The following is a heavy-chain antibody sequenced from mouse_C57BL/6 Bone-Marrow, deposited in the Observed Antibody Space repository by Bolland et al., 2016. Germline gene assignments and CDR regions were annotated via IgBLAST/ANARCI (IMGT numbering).Heavy chain of an antibody. D-gene: IGHD2-4*01. J-gene: IGHJ4*01. Sequence: GSTYYNEKFKGKATLTVETSSSTAYMQLSSLTSEDSAVYFCARYDYPMDYWGQGTS. V-gene: IGHV1-56*01. CDR2: GST. CDR3: ARYDYPMDY.